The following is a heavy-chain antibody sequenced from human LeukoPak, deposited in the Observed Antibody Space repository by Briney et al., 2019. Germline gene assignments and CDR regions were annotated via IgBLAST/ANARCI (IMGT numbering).Heavy chain of an antibody. Sequence: ASVKVSCKASGYTFTSYDINWVRQATRQGLEWMGWMNPNSGNTGYAQKFQGRVTMARNTSISTAYMELSSLRSEDTAVYYCATRVSGRYVTLNWNEEDFWGQGTLVTVSS. CDR3: ATRVSGRYVTLNWNEEDF. J-gene: IGHJ4*02. CDR2: MNPNSGNT. V-gene: IGHV1-8*01. CDR1: GYTFTSYD. D-gene: IGHD1-1*01.